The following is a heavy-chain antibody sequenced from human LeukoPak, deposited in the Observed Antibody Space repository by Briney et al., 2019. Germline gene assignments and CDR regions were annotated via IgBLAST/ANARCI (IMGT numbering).Heavy chain of an antibody. J-gene: IGHJ4*02. Sequence: GASVKVSCKASGYTFNNFEISWVRQAPGQGLEGMGWINPYNGNTISAQKLQGRVTMTTDTSTSTAYMELRSLRSDDTAVYYCARIAVAATWNFDLWGQGTLVTVSS. D-gene: IGHD6-19*01. CDR1: GYTFNNFE. CDR2: INPYNGNT. CDR3: ARIAVAATWNFDL. V-gene: IGHV1-18*01.